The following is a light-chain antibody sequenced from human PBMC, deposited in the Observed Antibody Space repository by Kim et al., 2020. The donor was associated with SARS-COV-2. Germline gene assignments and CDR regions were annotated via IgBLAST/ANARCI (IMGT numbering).Light chain of an antibody. V-gene: IGKV1-5*03. CDR1: QSIVTW. CDR2: AAS. Sequence: DIQMTQSPSTLSASVGDRVTVTCRASQSIVTWLAWYQQKPGKAPILLIYAASTLETGVPSRFSGSGSGTEFTLTINSLQPDDFATYYCQQYNSYPLTFGGGTKVDIK. J-gene: IGKJ4*01. CDR3: QQYNSYPLT.